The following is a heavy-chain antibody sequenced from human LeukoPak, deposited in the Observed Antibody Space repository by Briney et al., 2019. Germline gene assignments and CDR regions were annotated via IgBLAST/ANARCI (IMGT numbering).Heavy chain of an antibody. V-gene: IGHV3-48*02. D-gene: IGHD4-17*01. J-gene: IGHJ3*02. Sequence: GGSLRLSCAASGFTFSSYSMNWVRQAPGKGLEWVSYIGSSGSTVYYADSVKGRFTISRDNAKNSLYLQMNSLRDEDTAVYYCARDTLVYADSPDAFDIWGQGTMVTVSS. CDR1: GFTFSSYS. CDR2: IGSSGSTV. CDR3: ARDTLVYADSPDAFDI.